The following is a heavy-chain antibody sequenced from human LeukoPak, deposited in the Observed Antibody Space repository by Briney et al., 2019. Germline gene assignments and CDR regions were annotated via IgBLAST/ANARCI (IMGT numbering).Heavy chain of an antibody. V-gene: IGHV4-39*01. Sequence: KTSGTLSLTCTVSGDSFSSSSYFWDWIRQAPGKGLEWIGTISSSGNTYYNPSLKSRVTMSVDTSKNQFSLKLTSVTAADTTVYYCARHYSGTYYRFDSWGQGTLVTVSS. CDR3: ARHYSGTYYRFDS. J-gene: IGHJ4*02. CDR2: ISSSGNT. CDR1: GDSFSSSSYF. D-gene: IGHD1-26*01.